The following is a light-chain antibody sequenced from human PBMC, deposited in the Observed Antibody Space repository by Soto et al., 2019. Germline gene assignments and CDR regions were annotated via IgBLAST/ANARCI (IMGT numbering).Light chain of an antibody. J-gene: IGLJ2*01. Sequence: QSALTQPASVSGSPGQSITISCTGTSSDVGGYNYVSWYQQHPGKAPKLMIYDVSNRPSGVSNRFSGSKSGNTASLTISGLQAEDEADYYCSSYTSSSTLAVFGGGTKSPS. CDR2: DVS. V-gene: IGLV2-14*01. CDR3: SSYTSSSTLAV. CDR1: SSDVGGYNY.